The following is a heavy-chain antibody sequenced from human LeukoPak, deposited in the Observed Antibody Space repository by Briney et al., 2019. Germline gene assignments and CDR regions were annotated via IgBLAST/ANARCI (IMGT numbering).Heavy chain of an antibody. D-gene: IGHD3-10*01. V-gene: IGHV4-34*01. CDR3: ARGFDYYGSGSPLAMDV. CDR1: GGSFSGYY. J-gene: IGHJ6*04. Sequence: SETLSLTCAVYGGSFSGYYWSWVRQPPGRGLEWIGEIIHSGSTNYNPSLKSRVTISVDTSKNQFSLKLSSVTAADTAEYYCARGFDYYGSGSPLAMDVWGKGTTVTVSS. CDR2: IIHSGST.